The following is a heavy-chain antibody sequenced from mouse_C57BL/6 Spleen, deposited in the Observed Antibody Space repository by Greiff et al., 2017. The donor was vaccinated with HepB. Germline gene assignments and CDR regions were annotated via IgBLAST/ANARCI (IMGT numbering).Heavy chain of an antibody. J-gene: IGHJ2*01. D-gene: IGHD3-2*02. V-gene: IGHV14-4*01. Sequence: VQLQQSGAELVRPGASVKLSCTASGFNIKDDYMHWVKQRPEQGLEWIGWIDPENGDTEYASKFQGKATITADTSSNTAYLQLSSLTSEDTAVYYCTTAQAPYYFDYWGQGTTLTVSS. CDR2: IDPENGDT. CDR1: GFNIKDDY. CDR3: TTAQAPYYFDY.